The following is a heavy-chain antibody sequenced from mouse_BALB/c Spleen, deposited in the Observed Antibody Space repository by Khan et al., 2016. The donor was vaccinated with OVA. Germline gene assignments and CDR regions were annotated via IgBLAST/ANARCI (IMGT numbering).Heavy chain of an antibody. V-gene: IGHV2-9*02. CDR2: IWTGGIT. Sequence: VQLQESGPGLVAPSQSLSITCTVSGFSLSNYGVHWVRQPPGKGLEWLGVIWTGGITNYNSALMSRLSISKDNSKSQVFLKMNRLQTDDTAIYYCSGSYDYDVGGFAYGGQGTLVTVSA. D-gene: IGHD2-4*01. J-gene: IGHJ3*01. CDR1: GFSLSNYG. CDR3: SGSYDYDVGGFAY.